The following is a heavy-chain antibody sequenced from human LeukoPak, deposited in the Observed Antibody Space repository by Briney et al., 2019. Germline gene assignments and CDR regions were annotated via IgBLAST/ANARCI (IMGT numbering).Heavy chain of an antibody. CDR3: ARQTASLTESYNWFDP. CDR1: GVSISGTTYC. D-gene: IGHD1-14*01. J-gene: IGHJ5*02. V-gene: IGHV4-39*07. Sequence: SETLSLTCTVSGVSISGTTYCWAWIRQPPGKGLEWIGSIYSSGHTIYNASLKSRITISVDRSENQFSLNLRSVTAADTAVYFCARQTASLTESYNWFDPWGQGTLVTVSS. CDR2: IYSSGHT.